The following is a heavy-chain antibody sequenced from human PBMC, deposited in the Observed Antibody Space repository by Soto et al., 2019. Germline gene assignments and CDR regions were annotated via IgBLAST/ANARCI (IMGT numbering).Heavy chain of an antibody. CDR1: GFTFSTYA. V-gene: IGHV3-30*18. J-gene: IGHJ4*02. CDR2: ISFDGSNK. D-gene: IGHD2-21*02. CDR3: AKAGIPKSSPHIVVVTAHSPFDY. Sequence: QVQLVESGGGVVQPGRSLRLSCAASGFTFSTYAMYWVRQAPGKGLEWVAVISFDGSNKFYADSVRGRFTISRDNSKNTLYLQMNSLRAEDTAVYYCAKAGIPKSSPHIVVVTAHSPFDYWGQGTLVTVSS.